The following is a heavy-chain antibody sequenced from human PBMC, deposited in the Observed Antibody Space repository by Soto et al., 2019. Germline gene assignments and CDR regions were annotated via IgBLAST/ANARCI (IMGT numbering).Heavy chain of an antibody. CDR3: ARELSWSGRDY. CDR2: IKHDGSER. D-gene: IGHD3-10*01. CDR1: GFRFNTNW. V-gene: IGHV3-7*01. J-gene: IGHJ4*02. Sequence: EVQLVESGGGLVQPGGSLRLSCAASGFRFNTNWMSWVRQAPGKGLEWVANIKHDGSERNHVDSVRGRFTISIDNAKSSLYLQMNSLRVEDTDVYYCARELSWSGRDYWGQGTLVIVSP.